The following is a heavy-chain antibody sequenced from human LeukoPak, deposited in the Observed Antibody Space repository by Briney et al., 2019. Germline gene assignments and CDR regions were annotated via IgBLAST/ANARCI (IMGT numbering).Heavy chain of an antibody. CDR3: ARDPGYDSNAFDI. CDR1: GFTVSSNY. CDR2: IYSGGST. J-gene: IGHJ3*02. D-gene: IGHD3-22*01. Sequence: GGSLRLSCAASGFTVSSNYMSWVRQAPGKGLEWVSVIYSGGSTYYADSVKGRFTISRDNSKNTLYLRMNSLRAEDTAVYYCARDPGYDSNAFDIWGQGTMVTVSS. V-gene: IGHV3-53*01.